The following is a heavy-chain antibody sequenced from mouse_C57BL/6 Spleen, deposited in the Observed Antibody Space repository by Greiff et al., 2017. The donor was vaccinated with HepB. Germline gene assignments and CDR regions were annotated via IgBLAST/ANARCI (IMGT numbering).Heavy chain of an antibody. V-gene: IGHV3-6*01. CDR3: AREDYDYDEDYAMDY. J-gene: IGHJ4*01. CDR2: ISYDGSN. CDR1: GYSITSGYY. Sequence: EVKLVESGPGLVKPSQSLSLTCSVTGYSITSGYYWNWIRQFPGNKLEWMGYISYDGSNNYNPSLKNRISITRDTSKNQFFLKLNSVTTEDTATYYCAREDYDYDEDYAMDYWGQGTSVTVSS. D-gene: IGHD2-4*01.